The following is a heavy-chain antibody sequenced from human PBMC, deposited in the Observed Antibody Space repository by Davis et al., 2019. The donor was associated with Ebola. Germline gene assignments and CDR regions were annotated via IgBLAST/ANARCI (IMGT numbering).Heavy chain of an antibody. CDR2: IIPIFGTA. CDR3: ARELHHYGSGNYFDY. D-gene: IGHD3-10*01. CDR1: GGTFSSYA. J-gene: IGHJ4*02. Sequence: SVKVSCKASGGTFSSYAISWVRQAPGQGLEWMGGIIPIFGTANYAQKFQGRVTITADESTSTAYMELSSLRSEDTAVYYCARELHHYGSGNYFDYWGQGTLVTVSS. V-gene: IGHV1-69*13.